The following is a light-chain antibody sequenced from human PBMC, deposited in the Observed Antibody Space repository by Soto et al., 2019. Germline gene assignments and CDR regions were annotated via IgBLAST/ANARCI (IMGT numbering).Light chain of an antibody. V-gene: IGKV3D-20*02. Sequence: EIVLTQSPGTLSFSPGERATFSCRSSQSVSSNYLAWYQQKPGQAPRLLIYGAFKRATGIPDRFSGSGSGTDFTLTISSLEPEDVAVYFCQQRSSWPLTFGGGTKVDIK. CDR2: GAF. J-gene: IGKJ4*02. CDR1: QSVSSNY. CDR3: QQRSSWPLT.